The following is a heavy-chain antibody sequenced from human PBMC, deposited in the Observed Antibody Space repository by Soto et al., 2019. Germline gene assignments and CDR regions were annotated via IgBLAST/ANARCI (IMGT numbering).Heavy chain of an antibody. D-gene: IGHD1-1*01. V-gene: IGHV4-38-2*02. CDR3: AREKVGTTFFDN. J-gene: IGHJ4*02. CDR1: GFAISRGYY. CDR2: IYPSVSS. Sequence: SETLSLTCSVSGFAISRGYYWSWVRQPPGKGLEWIGSIYPSVSSYHNPSLATRLRLSIDTSKNQFALDLTSVTAADTALYFCAREKVGTTFFDNWGQGIQVTVSS.